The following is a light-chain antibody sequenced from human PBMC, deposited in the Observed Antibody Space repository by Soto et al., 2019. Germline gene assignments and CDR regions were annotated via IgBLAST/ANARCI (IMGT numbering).Light chain of an antibody. CDR1: GSDIAVYDF. Sequence: QSALTQPPSASGSPGQSVTISCAGTGSDIAVYDFVSWYQQHPDKAPKLIIYEVYKRPSGVPDRFSASKSGNTASLTVSGRQAEDEADYYCSSFAGDNTLVFGGGTKLTVL. J-gene: IGLJ2*01. CDR3: SSFAGDNTLV. CDR2: EVY. V-gene: IGLV2-8*01.